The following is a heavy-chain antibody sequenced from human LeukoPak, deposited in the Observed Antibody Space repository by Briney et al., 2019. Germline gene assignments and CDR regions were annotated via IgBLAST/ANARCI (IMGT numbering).Heavy chain of an antibody. V-gene: IGHV6-1*01. CDR2: TYYRSKWYN. D-gene: IGHD6-13*01. CDR1: GDSVSSNSAT. J-gene: IGHJ4*02. CDR3: ARGSSSNSWYFDY. Sequence: SQTLSLTCAISGDSVSSNSATWTWIRQSPSRGLEWLGRTYYRSKWYNDYAVSVKSRITINPDTSKNQFSLQLNSVTPEDTAAYYCARGSSSNSWYFDYWGQGTLVTVSS.